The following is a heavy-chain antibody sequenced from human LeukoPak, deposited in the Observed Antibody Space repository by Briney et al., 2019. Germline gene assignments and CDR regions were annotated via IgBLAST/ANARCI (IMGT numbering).Heavy chain of an antibody. CDR3: SRLLPGSGRGAFDI. CDR2: ICSSGST. D-gene: IGHD2-2*01. V-gene: IGHV4-59*08. CDR1: GGSISSYY. J-gene: IGHJ3*02. Sequence: SETLSLTCTVSGGSISSYYWSWIRQPPGKGLEWIGYICSSGSTNYNPSLKSRVTMSVDTSKNQFSLRLSSVTAADTAVYYCSRLLPGSGRGAFDIWGQGTMVTVSS.